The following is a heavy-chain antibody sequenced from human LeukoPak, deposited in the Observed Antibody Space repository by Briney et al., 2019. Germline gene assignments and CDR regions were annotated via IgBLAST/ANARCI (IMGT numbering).Heavy chain of an antibody. D-gene: IGHD5-24*01. Sequence: GGSLRLSCEASGFTFSSYSMNWVRQVAGKGLEWVSYISSSSSTIYYADSVKGRFTISRDNSKNTLYLQMNSLRAEDTAVYYCARGMATGLGAFDIWGQGTMVTVSS. CDR2: ISSSSSTI. CDR1: GFTFSSYS. CDR3: ARGMATGLGAFDI. J-gene: IGHJ3*02. V-gene: IGHV3-48*01.